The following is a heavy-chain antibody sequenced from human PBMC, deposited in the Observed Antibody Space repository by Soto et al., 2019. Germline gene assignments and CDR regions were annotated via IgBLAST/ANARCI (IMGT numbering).Heavy chain of an antibody. V-gene: IGHV1-18*01. D-gene: IGHD3-10*01. CDR1: GYSFSTYG. J-gene: IGHJ4*02. CDR2: ISVFNGNT. CDR3: ARGGSYGVDY. Sequence: QVQLVQSGGEVKKPGASVKVSCKTSGYSFSTYGISWVRQAPGQGLEWMGWISVFNGNTNYARKVXXRVIISTDTSTSTAYMELGSLTSDDTAIYYCARGGSYGVDYWGQGTLVTVSS.